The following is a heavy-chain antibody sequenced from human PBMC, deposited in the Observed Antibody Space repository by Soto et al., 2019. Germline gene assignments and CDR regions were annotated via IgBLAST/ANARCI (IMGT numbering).Heavy chain of an antibody. V-gene: IGHV4-59*01. D-gene: IGHD3-22*01. J-gene: IGHJ4*02. Sequence: SETLSLTCTVSGGSISSYYWSWIRQPPGKGLEWIGYIYFRGTTNYNPSLKSRVTMSADTSKNKFSLKLNSVTAADTAGYYCARGMSMILVIIRARYYFDYSGRGSLV. CDR3: ARGMSMILVIIRARYYFDY. CDR2: IYFRGTT. CDR1: GGSISSYY.